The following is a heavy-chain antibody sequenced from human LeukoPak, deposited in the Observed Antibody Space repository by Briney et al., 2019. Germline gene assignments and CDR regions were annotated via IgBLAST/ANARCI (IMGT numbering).Heavy chain of an antibody. Sequence: GGSLRLSCAASGFTFSNYYMTWVRQAPGKGLEWVSTIRGTGGGSTFYADSVKGRFTMSGDNSRNTLYLQMNSLRVEDTAVYYCAKAGGGNWFDPWGQGTLVTVSS. D-gene: IGHD3-16*01. J-gene: IGHJ5*02. CDR2: IRGTGGGST. CDR3: AKAGGGNWFDP. CDR1: GFTFSNYY. V-gene: IGHV3-23*01.